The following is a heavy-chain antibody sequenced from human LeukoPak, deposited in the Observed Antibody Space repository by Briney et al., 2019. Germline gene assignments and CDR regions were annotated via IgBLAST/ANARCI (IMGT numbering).Heavy chain of an antibody. CDR2: INTDGSST. CDR3: GGGGYWLDP. V-gene: IGHV3-74*01. CDR1: GFTFSSYW. Sequence: GGSLRLSCAASGFTFSSYWMHWVRQVPGKGLVWVSRINTDGSSTSYADSVKGRFAISRDNAKNTLYLQMNTLRAEDTAVYYCGGGGYWLDPWGQGTLVTVSS. J-gene: IGHJ5*02.